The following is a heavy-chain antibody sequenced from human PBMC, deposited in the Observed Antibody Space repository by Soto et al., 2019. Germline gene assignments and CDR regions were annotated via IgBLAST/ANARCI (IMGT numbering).Heavy chain of an antibody. D-gene: IGHD3-3*01. Sequence: SETLSLTCTVSGGSISSGDYYWSWIRQPPGKGPEWIGYIYYSGSTYYNPSLKSRVTISVDTSKNQFSLKLSSVTAADTAVYYCARDGGYDFWSGFNWFDPWGQGTLVTVSS. CDR3: ARDGGYDFWSGFNWFDP. J-gene: IGHJ5*02. CDR1: GGSISSGDYY. CDR2: IYYSGST. V-gene: IGHV4-30-4*01.